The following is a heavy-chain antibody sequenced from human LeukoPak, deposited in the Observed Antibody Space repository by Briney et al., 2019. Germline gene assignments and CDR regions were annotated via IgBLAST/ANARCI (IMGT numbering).Heavy chain of an antibody. CDR3: ARLSDDYGDYVGY. D-gene: IGHD4-17*01. CDR2: IYSGGST. Sequence: GGSLRLSCAASGFTVSSNYMSWVRQAPGKGLEWVSVIYSGGSTYYADSVKGRFTISRDNSKNTLYLQMNSLRAEDTAVYYCARLSDDYGDYVGYWGQGTLVTVSS. J-gene: IGHJ4*02. V-gene: IGHV3-53*01. CDR1: GFTVSSNY.